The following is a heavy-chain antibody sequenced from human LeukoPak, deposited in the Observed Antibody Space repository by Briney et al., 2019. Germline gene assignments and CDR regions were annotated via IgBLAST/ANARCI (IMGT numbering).Heavy chain of an antibody. Sequence: PGGSLRLSCAASVFTFSSYAMSWVRQAPGKGLEWVSAISGSGGSTYYADSVKGRFTISRDNSKNTLYLQMNSLRAEDTAVYYCAKATPPMIVVVMTNFDYWGQGTLVTVSS. J-gene: IGHJ4*02. CDR1: VFTFSSYA. D-gene: IGHD3-22*01. CDR3: AKATPPMIVVVMTNFDY. V-gene: IGHV3-23*01. CDR2: ISGSGGST.